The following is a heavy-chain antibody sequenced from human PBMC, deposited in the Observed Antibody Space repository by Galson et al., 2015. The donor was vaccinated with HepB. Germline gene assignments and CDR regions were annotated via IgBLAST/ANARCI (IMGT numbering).Heavy chain of an antibody. CDR2: MYYGGTS. CDR3: ATLSGSYSGLARVFDF. CDR1: GDSVSTYR. V-gene: IGHV4-59*02. D-gene: IGHD5-12*01. J-gene: IGHJ4*02. Sequence: SETLSLTCSVSGDSVSTYRWSWIRQPPGKGLQWIGYMYYGGTSNYNPSLKSRVSISVDTSKNQFSLKLTSVTAADTAVYYCATLSGSYSGLARVFDFWGQGSLVTVSS.